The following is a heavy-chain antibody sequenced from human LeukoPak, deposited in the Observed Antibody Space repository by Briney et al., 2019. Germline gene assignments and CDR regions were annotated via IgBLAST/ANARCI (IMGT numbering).Heavy chain of an antibody. Sequence: SETLSLTCAVYGGSFRGYYWSWIRQPPGKGLEWIGEINHSGSTNYNPSLKSRVTISVDTSKNQFSLKLSSVTAADTAVYYCARGPPGWNYLKTKYFQHWGQGTLVTVSS. V-gene: IGHV4-34*01. CDR2: INHSGST. CDR1: GGSFRGYY. J-gene: IGHJ1*01. D-gene: IGHD1-7*01. CDR3: ARGPPGWNYLKTKYFQH.